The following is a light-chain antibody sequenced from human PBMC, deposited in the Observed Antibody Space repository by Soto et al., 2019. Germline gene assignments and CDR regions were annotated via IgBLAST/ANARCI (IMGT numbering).Light chain of an antibody. CDR2: GNR. Sequence: QSVLTQPPSVSGAPGQRVTISCTGSSSNIGAGYDVHGYQQLPGTAPQHLIYGNRMRPSGVPDRFSGSKSGTSASLAITGLQAEDEADYYCQSYDSSLSVVFGGGTKLTVL. CDR3: QSYDSSLSVV. CDR1: SSNIGAGYD. V-gene: IGLV1-40*01. J-gene: IGLJ2*01.